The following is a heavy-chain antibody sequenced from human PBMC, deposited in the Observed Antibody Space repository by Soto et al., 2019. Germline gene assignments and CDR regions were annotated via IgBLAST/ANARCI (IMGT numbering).Heavy chain of an antibody. CDR3: AKDVGIQLWLLDYYYGMDV. CDR1: GFTFSSYG. J-gene: IGHJ6*02. V-gene: IGHV3-30*18. Sequence: VGSLRLSCAASGFTFSSYGMHWVRQAPGKGLEWVAVISYDGSNKYYADSVKGRFTISRDNSKNTLYLQMNSLRAEDTAVYYCAKDVGIQLWLLDYYYGMDVWGQGTTVTVSS. D-gene: IGHD5-18*01. CDR2: ISYDGSNK.